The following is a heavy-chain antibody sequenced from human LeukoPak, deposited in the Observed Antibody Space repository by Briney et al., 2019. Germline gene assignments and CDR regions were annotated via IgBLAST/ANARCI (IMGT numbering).Heavy chain of an antibody. Sequence: GGSLRLSCAASGLTFRDAWMTWGRRPPGRGLEWIGHIKSKVNSGAADYAAPVKGRFTISRDDSRSTVYLQLDSLKTEDTAVYYCAKDVPFTGGGAIVYWGQGTPVTVSS. V-gene: IGHV3-15*01. CDR2: IKSKVNSGAA. J-gene: IGHJ4*02. D-gene: IGHD3-16*02. CDR3: AKDVPFTGGGAIVY. CDR1: GLTFRDAW.